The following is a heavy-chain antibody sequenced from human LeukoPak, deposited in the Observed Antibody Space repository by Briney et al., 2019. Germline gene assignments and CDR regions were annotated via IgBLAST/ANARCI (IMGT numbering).Heavy chain of an antibody. D-gene: IGHD2-2*01. CDR3: ARDQGYCSSTSCYEVRYFDY. CDR2: IWYDGSNK. V-gene: IGHV3-33*01. J-gene: IGHJ4*02. CDR1: EFTFNIYD. Sequence: PGGSLRLSCAASEFTFNIYDMHWVRQAPGKGLEWVAVIWYDGSNKYYADSVKGRFTISRDNAKNSLYLQMNSLRAEDTAVYYCARDQGYCSSTSCYEVRYFDYWGQGTLVTVSS.